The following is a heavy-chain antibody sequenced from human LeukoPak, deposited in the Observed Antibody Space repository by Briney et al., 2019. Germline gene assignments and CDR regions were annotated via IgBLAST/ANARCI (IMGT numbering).Heavy chain of an antibody. CDR1: GFTFSSYA. J-gene: IGHJ4*02. CDR3: AKDQYGGNPQYYFDY. CDR2: ISGSGGNT. Sequence: GGSLRLSCAASGFTFSSYAMSWVRQAPGKGLDWVSAISGSGGNTYYADSVKGRFTISRDNSKNTLYLQMNSLRAEATAVYYCAKDQYGGNPQYYFDYWGQGTLVTVSS. V-gene: IGHV3-23*01. D-gene: IGHD4-23*01.